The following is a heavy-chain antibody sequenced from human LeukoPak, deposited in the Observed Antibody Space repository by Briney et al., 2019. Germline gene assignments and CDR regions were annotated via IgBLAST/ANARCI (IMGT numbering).Heavy chain of an antibody. D-gene: IGHD5-12*01. CDR2: IYRSGST. Sequence: SETLSLTCTVSGYSISSGYYWGWIRQPPGKGLEWIGSIYRSGSTYYNPSLKSRVTISVDTSKNQFSLKLSSVTAADTAVYYCAREATTEPFDYWGQGTLVTVSS. J-gene: IGHJ4*02. V-gene: IGHV4-38-2*02. CDR3: AREATTEPFDY. CDR1: GYSISSGYY.